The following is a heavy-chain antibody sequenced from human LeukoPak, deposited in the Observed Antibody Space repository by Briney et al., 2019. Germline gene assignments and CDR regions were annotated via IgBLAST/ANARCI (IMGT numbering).Heavy chain of an antibody. V-gene: IGHV3-53*01. CDR3: ARRIQLWSPFDY. J-gene: IGHJ4*02. CDR2: IYSGGST. CDR1: GLTFSNYD. D-gene: IGHD5-18*01. Sequence: GGSLRLSCAASGLTFSNYDMNWVRQAPGKGLEWVSVIYSGGSTYYADSVKGRFTISRDNSKNTLYLQMNSLRAEDTAVYYCARRIQLWSPFDYWGQGTLVTVSS.